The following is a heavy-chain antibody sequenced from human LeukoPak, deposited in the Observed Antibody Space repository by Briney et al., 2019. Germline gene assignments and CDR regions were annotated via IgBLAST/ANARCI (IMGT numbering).Heavy chain of an antibody. CDR2: INSSSITI. CDR3: ARSYASGPDRYLDV. D-gene: IGHD3-10*01. V-gene: IGHV3-48*04. CDR1: GFTFSDYS. J-gene: IGHJ6*04. Sequence: PGGSLRLSCAASGFTFSDYSMNWVRQAPGKGLDWIAYINSSSITIYHADSVKGRFSISRDNAKNSVYLQMNSLRGEDTALYYCARSYASGPDRYLDVWGKGTTVTVSS.